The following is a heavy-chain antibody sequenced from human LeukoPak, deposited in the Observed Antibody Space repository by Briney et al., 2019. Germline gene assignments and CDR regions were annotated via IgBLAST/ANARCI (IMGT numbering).Heavy chain of an antibody. Sequence: GGSLRLSCAASGFTFSSYWMYWVRQAPGKGLVWVSRINSDGYSTNYADSVKGRFTISRDNAKNSLYLQMNSLRAEDTAVYYCARKQQLDRGPFDYWGQGTLVTVSS. CDR2: INSDGYST. CDR3: ARKQQLDRGPFDY. J-gene: IGHJ4*02. CDR1: GFTFSSYW. V-gene: IGHV3-74*01. D-gene: IGHD6-13*01.